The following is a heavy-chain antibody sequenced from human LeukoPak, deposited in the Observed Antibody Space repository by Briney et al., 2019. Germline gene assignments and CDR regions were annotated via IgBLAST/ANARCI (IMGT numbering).Heavy chain of an antibody. CDR1: GFTFSSYG. Sequence: GGSLRLSCAASGFTFSSYGMHWVRQAPGKGLEWVSAISGSGGSTYYADSVKGRFTISRDNSKNTLYLQMNSLRAEDTAVYYCAKGGEITMIVTVVALYYFDYWGQGTLVTVSS. CDR2: ISGSGGST. J-gene: IGHJ4*02. V-gene: IGHV3-23*01. CDR3: AKGGEITMIVTVVALYYFDY. D-gene: IGHD3-22*01.